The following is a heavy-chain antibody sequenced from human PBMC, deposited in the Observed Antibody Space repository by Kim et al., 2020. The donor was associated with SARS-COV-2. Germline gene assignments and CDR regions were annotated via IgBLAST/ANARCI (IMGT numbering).Heavy chain of an antibody. Sequence: YYGGSTYYNPSLKSRVTISADTSKNEVSLSLTSVTAADTAVYYCARIYYPYFYLDVWGKGTSVTVSS. V-gene: IGHV4-39*01. J-gene: IGHJ6*03. CDR3: ARIYYPYFYLDV. D-gene: IGHD1-26*01. CDR2: YYGGST.